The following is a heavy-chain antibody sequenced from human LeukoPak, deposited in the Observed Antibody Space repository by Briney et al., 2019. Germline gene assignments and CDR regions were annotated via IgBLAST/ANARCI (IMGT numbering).Heavy chain of an antibody. D-gene: IGHD6-19*01. V-gene: IGHV3-23*01. CDR3: AKWGYSSGWYETSDY. Sequence: GASLRLSSAASGFTFSSYAMSWVRQAPGKGLEWVSAISGSGGSTYYADSVKGRFTISIDNSKNTLYLQMNTLGAADTAVYYCAKWGYSSGWYETSDYWGQGTLVTVPS. CDR1: GFTFSSYA. J-gene: IGHJ4*02. CDR2: ISGSGGST.